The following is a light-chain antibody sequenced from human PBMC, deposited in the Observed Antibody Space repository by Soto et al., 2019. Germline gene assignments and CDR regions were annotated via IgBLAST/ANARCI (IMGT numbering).Light chain of an antibody. CDR3: QLYGISPH. V-gene: IGKV1-8*01. Sequence: AIRMTQSPSSLSASTGDRFTITFRASQGISSYLAWYQQKPGKAPKLLIYAASTLQSGVPSRFSGSGSGTDFTLTISCLQSEDFAVYYCQLYGISPHFGQGTRLEI. CDR2: AAS. CDR1: QGISSY. J-gene: IGKJ5*01.